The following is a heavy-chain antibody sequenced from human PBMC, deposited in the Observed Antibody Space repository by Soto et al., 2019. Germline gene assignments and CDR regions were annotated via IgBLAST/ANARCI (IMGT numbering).Heavy chain of an antibody. CDR1: GFTFRDYA. Sequence: GGSLRLSCTASGFTFRDYAMTWVRQAPGKGLECVSGIYGSGGGIQYADSVKGRFTISRDNYRNTLYLQMNSLRDEDTAVYYCAKDLVSGDGLWLMDEWGQGTPVTVAS. D-gene: IGHD2-21*02. J-gene: IGHJ4*02. CDR2: IYGSGGGI. CDR3: AKDLVSGDGLWLMDE. V-gene: IGHV3-23*01.